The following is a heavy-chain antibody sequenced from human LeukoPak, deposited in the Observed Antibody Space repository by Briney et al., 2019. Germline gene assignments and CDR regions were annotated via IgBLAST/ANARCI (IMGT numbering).Heavy chain of an antibody. Sequence: GRSLRLSCAASGFTFSSYAMHWVRQAPGKGLEWVAVISYDGNNKYYADSVKGRFTISRDNSKNTLYLQMNSLRAEDTAVYYCARGTGYSSSWYFVYWGQGTLVTVSS. CDR2: ISYDGNNK. D-gene: IGHD6-13*01. J-gene: IGHJ4*02. CDR3: ARGTGYSSSWYFVY. CDR1: GFTFSSYA. V-gene: IGHV3-30-3*01.